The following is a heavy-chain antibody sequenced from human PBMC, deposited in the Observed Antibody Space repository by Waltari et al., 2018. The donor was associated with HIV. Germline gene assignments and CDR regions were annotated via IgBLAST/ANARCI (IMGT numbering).Heavy chain of an antibody. D-gene: IGHD5-18*01. CDR1: GFTFSSYW. CDR3: AKGGTSGYTFGFGR. V-gene: IGHV3-74*01. Sequence: EVQLVESGGGLVQPGGSLRLSCAASGFTFSSYWMPWVGQAAGKGLVWVSRINSDGSITSHADSVKGRFTISRDNARNTLYLQMNSLGAEDTAMYYCAKGGTSGYTFGFGRWGQGTLVTVSS. J-gene: IGHJ1*01. CDR2: INSDGSIT.